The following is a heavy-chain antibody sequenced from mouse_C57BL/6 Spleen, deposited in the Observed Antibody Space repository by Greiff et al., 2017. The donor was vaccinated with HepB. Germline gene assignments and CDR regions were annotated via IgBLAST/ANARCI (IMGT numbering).Heavy chain of an antibody. CDR2: ISYDGSN. CDR1: GYSITSGYY. CDR3: ARDRWYFDV. V-gene: IGHV3-6*01. Sequence: DVKLLESGPGLVKPSQSLSLTCSVTGYSITSGYYWNWIRQFPGNKLEWMGYISYDGSNNYNPSLKNRISITRDTSKNQFFLKLNSVTTEDTATYYCARDRWYFDVWGTGTTVTVSS. J-gene: IGHJ1*03.